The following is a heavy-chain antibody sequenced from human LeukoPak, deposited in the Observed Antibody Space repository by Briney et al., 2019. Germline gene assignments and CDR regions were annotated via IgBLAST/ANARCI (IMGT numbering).Heavy chain of an antibody. CDR2: IYSGGST. CDR1: GLTVSSNY. Sequence: GGSLRLSCAASGLTVSSNYMSWVRQAPGKGLEWVSVIYSGGSTYYADSVKGRFTISRDNSKNTLYLQMNTLRADDTAVYYCARDGYSSSSNWFDPWGQGTQVTVSS. J-gene: IGHJ5*02. D-gene: IGHD6-13*01. CDR3: ARDGYSSSSNWFDP. V-gene: IGHV3-66*01.